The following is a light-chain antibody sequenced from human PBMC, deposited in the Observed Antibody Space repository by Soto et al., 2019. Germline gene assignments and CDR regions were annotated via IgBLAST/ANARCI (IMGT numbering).Light chain of an antibody. CDR3: CSYAGSYTSNYV. CDR1: SSDVGGYNY. Sequence: ALTQPRSVSGSPGQSVTISCTGTSSDVGGYNYVSWYQQHPGKAPKLMIYDVSKRPSGVPDRFSGSKSGNTASLTISGLQAEDEADYYCCSYAGSYTSNYVFGTGTKLTVL. CDR2: DVS. V-gene: IGLV2-11*01. J-gene: IGLJ1*01.